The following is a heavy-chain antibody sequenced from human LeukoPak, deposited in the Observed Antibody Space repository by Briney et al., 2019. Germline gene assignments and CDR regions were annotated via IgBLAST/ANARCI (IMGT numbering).Heavy chain of an antibody. CDR1: GFTFSSYA. Sequence: GGSLRLSCAASGFTFSSYAMSWVRQAPGKGLEWVSTINDRGDSTYYADSVRGRFTISRDNSKNTLYLHMNSLRAQDTAVYFCAKAISGSFFDFWGQGTLVTVSS. D-gene: IGHD1-26*01. CDR3: AKAISGSFFDF. CDR2: INDRGDST. V-gene: IGHV3-23*01. J-gene: IGHJ4*02.